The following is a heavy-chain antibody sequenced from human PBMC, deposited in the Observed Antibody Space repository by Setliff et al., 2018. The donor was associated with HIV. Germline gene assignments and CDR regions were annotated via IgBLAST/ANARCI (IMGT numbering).Heavy chain of an antibody. J-gene: IGHJ4*02. CDR3: ARNTLGYGAHFDN. V-gene: IGHV4-39*02. CDR2: IYYSGGS. CDR1: GGSISSRTDY. D-gene: IGHD5-18*01. Sequence: PSETLSLTCTVSGGSISSRTDYWAWIRQPPGKGLEWIGSIYYSGGSSYNPSLKSRATMSVDTSSNHFSLRLHSVTAADTAVYYCARNTLGYGAHFDNWGQGILVTAPQ.